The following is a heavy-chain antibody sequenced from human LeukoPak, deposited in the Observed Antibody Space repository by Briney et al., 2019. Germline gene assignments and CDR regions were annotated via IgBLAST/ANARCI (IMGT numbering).Heavy chain of an antibody. V-gene: IGHV3-30-3*01. D-gene: IGHD3-16*01. CDR2: ISKDGSDK. Sequence: TGGSLRLSCAASGFTFSDYAMHWVRQAPGKGLEWVAVISKDGSDKYYPGSVRGRFTISRDNSKNTIYLQMDSLRSEDTAVYYCATVYLYADYTGFDYWGQGTLVTVSS. CDR3: ATVYLYADYTGFDY. CDR1: GFTFSDYA. J-gene: IGHJ4*02.